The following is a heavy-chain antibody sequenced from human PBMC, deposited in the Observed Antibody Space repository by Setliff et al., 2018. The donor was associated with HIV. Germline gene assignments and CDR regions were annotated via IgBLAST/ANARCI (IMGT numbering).Heavy chain of an antibody. CDR2: IWYNGSNK. CDR3: ARDMGHMDV. J-gene: IGHJ6*03. Sequence: PGGSLRLSCAASGFTFSSYGMHWVRQAPGKGLEWVAVIWYNGSNKYYADSVKGRFTISRDNSKNTLYLQMNSLRAEDTAVYYCARDMGHMDVWGKGTTVTVSS. CDR1: GFTFSSYG. V-gene: IGHV3-33*01. D-gene: IGHD3-10*01.